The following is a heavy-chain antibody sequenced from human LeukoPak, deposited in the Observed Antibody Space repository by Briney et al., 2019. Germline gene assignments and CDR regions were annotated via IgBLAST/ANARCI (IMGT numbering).Heavy chain of an antibody. J-gene: IGHJ4*02. CDR3: ARAQSGYPPDY. D-gene: IGHD3-9*01. Sequence: GGSLRLSCAASGFTFSDYTLHWVRQAPGKGLEWVALMSYDGNTKYYADSVKGRFTVSRDNPKNTLYVQMNSLRAEDTAVYYCARAQSGYPPDYWGQGTLVIVSS. CDR2: MSYDGNTK. CDR1: GFTFSDYT. V-gene: IGHV3-30-3*01.